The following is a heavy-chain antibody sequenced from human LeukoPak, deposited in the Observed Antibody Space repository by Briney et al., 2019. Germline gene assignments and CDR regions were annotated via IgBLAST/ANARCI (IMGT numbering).Heavy chain of an antibody. CDR3: ARDRGHNWNDVGYFDY. J-gene: IGHJ4*02. D-gene: IGHD1-20*01. CDR2: ISSSSSTI. CDR1: GFTFSSYS. Sequence: PGRSLRLSCAASGFTFSSYSMNWVRQAPGKGLEWVSYISSSSSTIYYADSVKGRFTISRDNAKNSLYLQMNSLRDEDTAVYYCARDRGHNWNDVGYFDYWGQGTLVTVSS. V-gene: IGHV3-48*02.